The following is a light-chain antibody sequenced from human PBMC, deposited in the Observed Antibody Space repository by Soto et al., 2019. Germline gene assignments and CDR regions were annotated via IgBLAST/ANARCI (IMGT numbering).Light chain of an antibody. CDR2: AAS. V-gene: IGKV1-39*01. CDR1: QSISSY. J-gene: IGKJ4*01. Sequence: DIQMTQSPSSLSASVGDRVTITCRASQSISSYLNWYQQKPGKAPKLLIYAASSLQSGVPSRFSGSGSGTDFTLTISSLQPDDFATYYCQHYDSYPLTFGGGTKVDIK. CDR3: QHYDSYPLT.